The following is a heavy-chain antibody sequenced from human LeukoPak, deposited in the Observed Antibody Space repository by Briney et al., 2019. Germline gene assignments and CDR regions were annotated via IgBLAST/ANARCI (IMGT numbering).Heavy chain of an antibody. D-gene: IGHD2-2*01. Sequence: PGESLKISCKGSGYSFTSYWIGWVRQMPGKGLEWMGIIYPGDSDTRYSPSFQGQVTISADKSISTAYLQWSSPKASDTAMYYCARRMGYCSSTSCPYYFDYWGQGTLVTVSS. V-gene: IGHV5-51*01. J-gene: IGHJ4*02. CDR3: ARRMGYCSSTSCPYYFDY. CDR2: IYPGDSDT. CDR1: GYSFTSYW.